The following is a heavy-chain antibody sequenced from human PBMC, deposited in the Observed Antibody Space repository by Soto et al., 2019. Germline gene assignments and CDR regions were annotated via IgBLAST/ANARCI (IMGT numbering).Heavy chain of an antibody. CDR2: IRSSSSYI. D-gene: IGHD2-21*01. V-gene: IGHV3-21*01. CDR1: GFTFSTYT. CDR3: AREPPHINAFDI. Sequence: GSLRLSCAASGFTFSTYTMNWVRQAPGKGLEWVSSIRSSSSYIYYADSVKGRFTISRDSAKNSLYLQMNGLTAEDTAVYYCAREPPHINAFDIWGQGTMVTVSS. J-gene: IGHJ3*02.